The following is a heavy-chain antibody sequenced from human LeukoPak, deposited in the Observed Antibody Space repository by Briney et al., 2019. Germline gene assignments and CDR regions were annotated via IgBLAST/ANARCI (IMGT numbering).Heavy chain of an antibody. CDR2: IYTSGST. CDR1: GGSISSGSYY. V-gene: IGHV4-61*02. J-gene: IGHJ6*02. Sequence: PSETLSLTCPVSGGSISSGSYYWSWIRQPAGKGLEWTGRIYTSGSTNYSPSLKSRVTISVDTSKNQFPLKLSSVTAADTAVYYCARAEDYYYYYGMDVWGQGTTVTVSS. CDR3: ARAEDYYYYYGMDV.